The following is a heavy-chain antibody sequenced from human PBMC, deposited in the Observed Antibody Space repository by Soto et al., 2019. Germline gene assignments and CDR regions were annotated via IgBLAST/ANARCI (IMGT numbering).Heavy chain of an antibody. CDR2: INPSGGST. D-gene: IGHD6-13*01. V-gene: IGHV1-46*01. CDR1: GYTFTSYY. J-gene: IGHJ4*02. CDR3: ARGYSSTLVTFPALTLFDY. Sequence: GASVKVSCKASGYTFTSYYMHWVRQAPGQGLEWMGIINPSGGSTSYAQKFQGRVTMTRDTSTSTVYMELSSLRSEDTAVYYCARGYSSTLVTFPALTLFDYWGQGTLVTVSS.